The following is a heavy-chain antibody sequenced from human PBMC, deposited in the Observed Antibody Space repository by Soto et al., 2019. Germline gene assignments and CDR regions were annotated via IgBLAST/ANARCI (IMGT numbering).Heavy chain of an antibody. CDR3: TRLSEGEYYHYGMNV. V-gene: IGHV3-73*01. CDR1: GFTFSGSA. D-gene: IGHD6-6*01. CDR2: IRSKANNYAT. Sequence: EEQLVESGGGLVQPGGSLKLSCAGSGFTFSGSAIHWVRQASGRGLEWVARIRSKANNYATASAASVEGRFIVSRDDSKNTAYLQMNSLEPEDTAVYYCTRLSEGEYYHYGMNVWGQGTTVTVSS. J-gene: IGHJ6*02.